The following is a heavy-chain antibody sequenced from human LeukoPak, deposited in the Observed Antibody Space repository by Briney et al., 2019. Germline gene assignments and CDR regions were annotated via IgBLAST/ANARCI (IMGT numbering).Heavy chain of an antibody. CDR1: GFTFSSYA. CDR3: AKGVYSSGWYFHY. CDR2: ISGSGGST. J-gene: IGHJ4*02. D-gene: IGHD6-19*01. Sequence: PGGSLRLSCAASGFTFSSYAMSWVRQATGKGLEWVSTISGSGGSTYYPYSVKGRFTISRDNSKNTLFLQMNSLRGEDTAVYYCAKGVYSSGWYFHYWGQGTLVTVSS. V-gene: IGHV3-23*01.